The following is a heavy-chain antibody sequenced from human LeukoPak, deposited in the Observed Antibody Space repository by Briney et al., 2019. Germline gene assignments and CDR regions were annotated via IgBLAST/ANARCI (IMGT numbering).Heavy chain of an antibody. CDR1: GYTFTSYD. V-gene: IGHV1-8*03. Sequence: ASVKVSCKASGYTFTSYDINWVRQATGQGLEWMGWMNPNSGNTGYAQKFQGRVTITRNTSISTAYMELSSLRSEDTAVYYCARVAGVEVAPATSYWGQGTLVTVSS. CDR2: MNPNSGNT. J-gene: IGHJ4*02. D-gene: IGHD2-15*01. CDR3: ARVAGVEVAPATSY.